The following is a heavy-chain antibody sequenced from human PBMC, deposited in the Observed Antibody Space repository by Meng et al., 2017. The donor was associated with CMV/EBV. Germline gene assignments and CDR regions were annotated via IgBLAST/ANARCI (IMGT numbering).Heavy chain of an antibody. V-gene: IGHV3-9*01. J-gene: IGHJ4*02. CDR2: ISWNSGSI. CDR3: AAKDLAFDY. Sequence: SLKISCAASGFTFDDYAMHWVRQAPGKGLEWVSGISWNSGSIGYADSAKGRFTISRDNAKNSLYLQMNSLRAEDTALYYCAAKDLAFDYWGQGTLVTVSS. CDR1: GFTFDDYA. D-gene: IGHD5-12*01.